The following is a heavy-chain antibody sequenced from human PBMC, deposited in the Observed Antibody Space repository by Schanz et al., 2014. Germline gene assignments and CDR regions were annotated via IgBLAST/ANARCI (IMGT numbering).Heavy chain of an antibody. CDR3: ARGGRGGYPGGAFDI. V-gene: IGHV3-30*04. J-gene: IGHJ3*02. Sequence: QVQLVESGGGVVQPGRSLRLSCAASGFTFSSYAVHWVRQAPDKGLVWVAVTSSDGSLKYYADSVKGRFTISRDNSRDRVYLQMNSLRGEDTAVYYCARGGRGGYPGGAFDIWGQGTMVTASS. CDR2: TSSDGSLK. D-gene: IGHD5-12*01. CDR1: GFTFSSYA.